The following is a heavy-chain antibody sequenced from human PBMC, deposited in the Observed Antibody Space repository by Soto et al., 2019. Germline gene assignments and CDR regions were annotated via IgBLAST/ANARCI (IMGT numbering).Heavy chain of an antibody. J-gene: IGHJ3*02. CDR2: INHSGST. CDR3: ARDATIFGVGGFGAFDI. Sequence: PSETLSLTCAVYGGSFSSYYWSWIRQPPGKGLEWIGEINHSGSTNYNPSLKSRVTISVDTSKNQFSLKLSSVTAADTAVYYCARDATIFGVGGFGAFDIWGQGTMVTVS. CDR1: GGSFSSYY. D-gene: IGHD3-3*01. V-gene: IGHV4-34*01.